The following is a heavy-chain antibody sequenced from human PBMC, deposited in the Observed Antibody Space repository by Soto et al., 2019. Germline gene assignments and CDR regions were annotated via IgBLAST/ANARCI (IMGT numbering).Heavy chain of an antibody. CDR2: INAGNGNT. J-gene: IGHJ4*02. V-gene: IGHV1-3*01. CDR3: ARDIAAAGILPFGY. D-gene: IGHD6-13*01. CDR1: GYTFTSYA. Sequence: GASVKVSCKASGYTFTSYAMHWVRQAPGQRLEWMGWINAGNGNTKYSQKFQGRVTITRDTSASTAYMELSSLRSEDTAVYYCARDIAAAGILPFGYWGQGTLVTVSS.